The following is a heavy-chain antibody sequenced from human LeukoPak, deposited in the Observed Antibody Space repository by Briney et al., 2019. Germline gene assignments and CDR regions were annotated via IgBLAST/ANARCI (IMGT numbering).Heavy chain of an antibody. V-gene: IGHV1-46*01. D-gene: IGHD3-22*01. CDR3: ARGAPLAGYYDSCGYYASFNNYFDY. Sequence: ASVKVSCKASGYTFTSYYMHWVRQAPGQGLEWMGIINPSCGSTGHAQKFQGRVTMTRDTSTSTVYMELSSLRSEDTAVYYCARGAPLAGYYDSCGYYASFNNYFDYWGQGTLVTVSS. CDR2: INPSCGST. CDR1: GYTFTSYY. J-gene: IGHJ4*02.